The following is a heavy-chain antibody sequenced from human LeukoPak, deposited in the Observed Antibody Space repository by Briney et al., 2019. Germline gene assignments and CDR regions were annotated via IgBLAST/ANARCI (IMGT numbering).Heavy chain of an antibody. Sequence: GGSLRLSCAASGFTFSNFAMTWVRQAPGKGLEWVSVINDSGGGTSYADFGEGRFTIYRDNSQNTPFLQMNRLRAEDTAVYYCAKSDCTSTSCYTIDFWGQGTLVTVSS. CDR1: GFTFSNFA. J-gene: IGHJ4*02. CDR3: AKSDCTSTSCYTIDF. CDR2: INDSGGGT. V-gene: IGHV3-23*01. D-gene: IGHD2-2*02.